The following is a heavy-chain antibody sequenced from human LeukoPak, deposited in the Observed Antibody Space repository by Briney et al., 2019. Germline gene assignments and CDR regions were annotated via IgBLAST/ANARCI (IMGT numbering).Heavy chain of an antibody. Sequence: GGSLRLSCTASGLTFSNAWINWVRQAPGKGLERVGRGTKEYAPHVKGRLSISTDDLKDTVYLQMNNLKVDDTAVYYCTTAFPVVTGDHFDYWGQGTLVTVSS. D-gene: IGHD7-27*01. CDR1: GLTFSNAW. J-gene: IGHJ4*02. V-gene: IGHV3-15*01. CDR3: TTAFPVVTGDHFDY. CDR2: GTK.